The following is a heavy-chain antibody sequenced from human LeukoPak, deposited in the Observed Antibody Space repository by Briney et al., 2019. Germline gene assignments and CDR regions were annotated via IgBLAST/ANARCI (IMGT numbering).Heavy chain of an antibody. D-gene: IGHD6-13*01. Sequence: GGSLRLSCAASGFTFSSYWMSWVRQARGKGLEWVANIKQDGSEKYYVDSVKGRFTISRDNAKNSLYLQMNSLRAEDTAVYYCARDRGSSSWYYFDYWGQGTLVTVSS. CDR2: IKQDGSEK. CDR1: GFTFSSYW. V-gene: IGHV3-7*01. J-gene: IGHJ4*02. CDR3: ARDRGSSSWYYFDY.